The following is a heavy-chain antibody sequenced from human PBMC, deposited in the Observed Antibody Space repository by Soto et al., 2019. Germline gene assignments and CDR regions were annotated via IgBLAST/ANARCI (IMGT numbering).Heavy chain of an antibody. D-gene: IGHD2-15*01. Sequence: QVQPQESGPGLVKPSETLSLTCTVSGGSVSSGSYYWSWIRQPPGKGLEWIGYSYYSGSTNYNPSLKSRVTISLEPSKNQFSLRLSSVTAADTAVYYCARDADGYCRGGSCDRYYYYGMDVWGQGTTVTVSS. CDR1: GGSVSSGSYY. J-gene: IGHJ6*02. CDR3: ARDADGYCRGGSCDRYYYYGMDV. V-gene: IGHV4-61*01. CDR2: SYYSGST.